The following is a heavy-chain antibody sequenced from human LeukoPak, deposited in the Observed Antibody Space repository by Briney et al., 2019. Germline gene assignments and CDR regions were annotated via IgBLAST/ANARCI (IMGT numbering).Heavy chain of an antibody. CDR2: INHSGST. V-gene: IGHV4-34*01. Sequence: SETLSLTCAVYGGSFSGYYWSWIRQPPGKGLEWIGGINHSGSTNYNPSLKSRVTISVDTSKNQFSLKLSSVTAADTAVYYCARDSGRIVATITWGNGMDVWGKGTTVTVSS. CDR3: ARDSGRIVATITWGNGMDV. J-gene: IGHJ6*04. CDR1: GGSFSGYY. D-gene: IGHD5-12*01.